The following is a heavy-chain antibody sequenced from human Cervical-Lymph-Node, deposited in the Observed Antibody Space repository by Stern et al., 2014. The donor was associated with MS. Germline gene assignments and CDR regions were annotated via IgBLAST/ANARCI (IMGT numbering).Heavy chain of an antibody. CDR1: GFSFDDHA. CDR2: ISNTADGMTT. J-gene: IGHJ5*02. V-gene: IGHV3-49*03. D-gene: IGHD6-19*01. Sequence: EVQLEESGAGLVQPARSLRLTCSVSGFSFDDHAMSWFCHGPRQGLAWIGFISNTADGMTTQYGASVKGRFTISRDDSKSIVYLQMNSLKTEDTAVYFCTRDRTDCWSSDKDWLDPWGQGTLVTVSS. CDR3: TRDRTDCWSSDKDWLDP.